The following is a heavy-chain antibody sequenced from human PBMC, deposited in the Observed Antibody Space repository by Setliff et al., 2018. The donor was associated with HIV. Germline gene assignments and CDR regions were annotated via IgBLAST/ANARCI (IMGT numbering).Heavy chain of an antibody. Sequence: GASVKVSCKSSGYTFTDYFIHWVRQAPGQGLEWMGWISPDNGNTRISQRFRGSVTMTRDRSINTAYMELSGLTSDDTAVYYCARPSLYHNNHGYYDAFDIWGQGTTVTVS. CDR1: GYTFTDYF. J-gene: IGHJ3*02. V-gene: IGHV1-2*02. CDR2: ISPDNGNT. CDR3: ARPSLYHNNHGYYDAFDI. D-gene: IGHD3-22*01.